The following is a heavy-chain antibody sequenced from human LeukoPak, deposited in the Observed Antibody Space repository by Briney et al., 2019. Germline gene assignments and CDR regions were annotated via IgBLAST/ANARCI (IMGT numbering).Heavy chain of an antibody. J-gene: IGHJ6*03. CDR3: ARETSDGGNSNYYYYYMDV. V-gene: IGHV4-61*02. Sequence: SETLSLTCTVSGGSISSGSYYWSWIRQPAGKGLEWIGRIYTSGSTYYNPSLKSRVTISVDTSKNQFSLKLSSVTAADTAVYYCARETSDGGNSNYYYYYMDVWGKGTTVTVSS. CDR2: IYTSGST. CDR1: GGSISSGSYY. D-gene: IGHD4-23*01.